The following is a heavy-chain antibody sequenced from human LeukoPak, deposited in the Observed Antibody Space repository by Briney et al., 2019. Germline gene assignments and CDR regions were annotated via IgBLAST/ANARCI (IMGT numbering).Heavy chain of an antibody. CDR3: AKPTGYSSSWYLPSGAFDI. CDR2: ISGSGGST. D-gene: IGHD6-13*01. CDR1: GFTFSSYA. J-gene: IGHJ3*02. Sequence: GSLRLSCAASGFTFSSYAMSWVRQAPGKGLEWVSAISGSGGSTYYADSVKGRFTISRDNSKNTLYLQMNSLRAEDTAVYYCAKPTGYSSSWYLPSGAFDIWGQGTMVTVSS. V-gene: IGHV3-23*01.